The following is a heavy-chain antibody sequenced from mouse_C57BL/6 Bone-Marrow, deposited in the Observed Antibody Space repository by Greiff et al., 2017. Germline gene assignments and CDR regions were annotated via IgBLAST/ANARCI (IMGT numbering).Heavy chain of an antibody. Sequence: QQPGAELVKPGASVKLSCKASGYTFTSYWMHWVKQRPGQGLEWIGMIHPNSGSTNYNEKFKSKATLTVDKSSSTAYMQLSSLTSEDSAVYYCATHHYYGSSYWYFDVWGTGTTVTVSS. CDR3: ATHHYYGSSYWYFDV. J-gene: IGHJ1*03. D-gene: IGHD1-1*01. CDR2: IHPNSGST. V-gene: IGHV1-64*01. CDR1: GYTFTSYW.